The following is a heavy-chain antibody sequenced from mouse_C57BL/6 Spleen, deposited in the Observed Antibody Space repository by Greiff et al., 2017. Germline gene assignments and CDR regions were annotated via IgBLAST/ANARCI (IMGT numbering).Heavy chain of an antibody. CDR2: LSSGSSTI. Sequence: EVKVVESGGGLVKPGGSLKLSCAASGFTFSDYGMHWVRQAPEKGLAWVAYLSSGSSTIYYADTVKGRFTISRDNAKNTLFLQMTSLRSEDTAMYYCARRSSYAMDYWGQGSSVTVSS. D-gene: IGHD1-1*01. CDR1: GFTFSDYG. CDR3: ARRSSYAMDY. V-gene: IGHV5-17*01. J-gene: IGHJ4*01.